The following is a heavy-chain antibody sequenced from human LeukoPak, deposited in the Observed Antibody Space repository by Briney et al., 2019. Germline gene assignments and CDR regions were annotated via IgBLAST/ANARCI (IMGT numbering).Heavy chain of an antibody. CDR2: ISGSGGST. D-gene: IGHD3-16*01. J-gene: IGHJ4*02. CDR1: GFTFSSYA. CDR3: AKRGGAYVFVY. V-gene: IGHV3-23*01. Sequence: GGSPRLSCAASGFTFSSYAMSWVRQAPGKGLEWVSAISGSGGSTYYADSVKGRFTISRDNSKTTLYLQMNSLRAEDMAVYYCAKRGGAYVFVYWGQGTLVTVSS.